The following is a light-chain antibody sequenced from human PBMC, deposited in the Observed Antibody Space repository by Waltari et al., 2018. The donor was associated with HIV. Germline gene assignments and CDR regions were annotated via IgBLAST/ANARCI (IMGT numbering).Light chain of an antibody. CDR1: SSNIGNHY. V-gene: IGLV1-51*01. J-gene: IGLJ2*01. CDR3: GTWDSSLRAVV. CDR2: DNN. Sequence: QSVLTQPPSVPAAPGQKVSISCSGSSSNIGNHYVSWYQQFPGTAPKLLIYDNNKRPSGIPDRFSGSKSGPSATLGVTGLQTGDEADYYCGTWDSSLRAVVFGGGTKLTVL.